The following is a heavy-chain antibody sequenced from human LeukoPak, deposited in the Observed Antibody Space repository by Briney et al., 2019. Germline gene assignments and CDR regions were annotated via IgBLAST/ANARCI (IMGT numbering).Heavy chain of an antibody. Sequence: GGSLRLSCSASTFTLSGCEMNWVRQTPGKGLEWLAYISDSGNTFFYASFVRGRFTISRDNAKNTLYLQKTALRVEDTGLYFCARDRAFGEGINWFDPWGQGTLVTVSS. CDR3: ARDRAFGEGINWFDP. V-gene: IGHV3-48*03. CDR1: TFTLSGCE. J-gene: IGHJ5*02. CDR2: ISDSGNTF. D-gene: IGHD3-10*01.